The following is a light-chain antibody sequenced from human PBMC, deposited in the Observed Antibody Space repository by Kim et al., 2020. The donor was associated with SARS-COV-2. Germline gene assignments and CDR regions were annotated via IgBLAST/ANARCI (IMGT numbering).Light chain of an antibody. Sequence: PGRAPILVLYRDKERPSWIPERFSGSRSGTTLTLTITGVQTEDEADYCCQSADISGISWIFGGGTQLTVL. CDR3: QSADISGISWI. J-gene: IGLJ2*01. V-gene: IGLV3-25*03. CDR2: RDK.